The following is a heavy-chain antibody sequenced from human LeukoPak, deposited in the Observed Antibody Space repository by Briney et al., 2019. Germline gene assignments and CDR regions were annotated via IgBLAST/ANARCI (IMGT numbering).Heavy chain of an antibody. D-gene: IGHD1-1*01. CDR3: ARGHLGTTGGVDI. CDR2: MSSSSSYI. V-gene: IGHV3-21*01. CDR1: GFIFSSYS. J-gene: IGHJ3*02. Sequence: PGGSLRLSCAASGFIFSSYSMSWVRQAPGKGLEWVSFMSSSSSYIYYADSVKGRFTISRDNAKNSLYLQMNSLRADDTAVYYCARGHLGTTGGVDIWGQGTMVTVSS.